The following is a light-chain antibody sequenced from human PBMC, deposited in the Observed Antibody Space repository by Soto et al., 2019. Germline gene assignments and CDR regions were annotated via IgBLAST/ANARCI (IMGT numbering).Light chain of an antibody. CDR1: QSVSSS. V-gene: IGKV3-11*01. CDR3: QQRYSWLRA. CDR2: SGD. Sequence: EVVVTQSPDTLSLSPGETATLSCRASQSVSSSVAWYQHKPRQSPRLVVYSGDKRAPGIPPRFSGSGSGTDFTLTISSLESDDFAIYYCQQRYSWLRAFGPGTKVEVK. J-gene: IGKJ1*01.